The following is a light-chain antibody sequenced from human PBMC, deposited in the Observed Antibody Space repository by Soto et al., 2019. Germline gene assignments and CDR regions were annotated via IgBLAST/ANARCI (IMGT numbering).Light chain of an antibody. CDR3: QQYHNSPPT. Sequence: DIVFTQSPGTLSLSPGERATLSCRPSQSVSSSFLAWYQQKPGQAPRLLIYGASTRVAGIPDRFSGSGSETDFTLTISRLEPEDFAVYYCQQYHNSPPTVGQGTKVDI. V-gene: IGKV3-20*01. J-gene: IGKJ1*01. CDR1: QSVSSSF. CDR2: GAS.